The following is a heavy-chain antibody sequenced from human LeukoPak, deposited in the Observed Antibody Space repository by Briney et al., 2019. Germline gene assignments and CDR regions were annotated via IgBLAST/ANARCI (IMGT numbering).Heavy chain of an antibody. CDR1: GDTFSSYT. D-gene: IGHD1-26*01. CDR2: INPTSGGT. V-gene: IGHV1-2*02. CDR3: ARGLVGATSAFDI. J-gene: IGHJ3*02. Sequence: ASVKVSCKASGDTFSSYTISWVRQAPGQGLEWMGWINPTSGGTNYAQKFQGRVTMTRDTSISTAYMELSRLRSGDTAVYYCARGLVGATSAFDIWGQGTMVTVSS.